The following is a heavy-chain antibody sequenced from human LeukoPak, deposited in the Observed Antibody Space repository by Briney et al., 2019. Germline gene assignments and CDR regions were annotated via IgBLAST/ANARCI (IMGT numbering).Heavy chain of an antibody. D-gene: IGHD1-26*01. Sequence: SETLSLTCTVSGGSISSYYWSWIRQPPGKGLEWIGYIYYSGSTNYNPSLKSRVTISVDTSKNQFSLKLSSVTAADTAVYYCARDREVGATGYYFDYWGQGTLVTVSS. CDR2: IYYSGST. CDR3: ARDREVGATGYYFDY. CDR1: GGSISSYY. J-gene: IGHJ4*02. V-gene: IGHV4-59*01.